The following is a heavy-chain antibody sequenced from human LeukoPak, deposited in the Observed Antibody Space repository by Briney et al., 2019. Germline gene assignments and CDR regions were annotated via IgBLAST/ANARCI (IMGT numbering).Heavy chain of an antibody. V-gene: IGHV4-4*07. J-gene: IGHJ5*02. CDR3: ARGRFGAPPGCFDP. CDR2: IHTSGNT. Sequence: PWETLSLTCTVSGSSISSYYWSWIRQPAGKGLEWLGRIHTSGNTFHNPSLKSRLTMSVDTSKNQFSLNLSSVTAADTAVYFCARGRFGAPPGCFDPWGQRTLVTVSP. CDR1: GSSISSYY. D-gene: IGHD3-10*01.